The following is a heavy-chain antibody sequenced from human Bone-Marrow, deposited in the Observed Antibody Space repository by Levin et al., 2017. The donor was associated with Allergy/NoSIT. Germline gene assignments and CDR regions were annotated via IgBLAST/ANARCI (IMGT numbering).Heavy chain of an antibody. V-gene: IGHV4-39*07. D-gene: IGHD2-15*01. CDR1: GGSISSSSYY. CDR2: IFYSGRT. J-gene: IGHJ3*01. CDR3: ARVVVVAATHVAV. Sequence: SETLSLTCNVSGGSISSSSYYWGWIRQSPVKGLEWIGHIFYSGRTFYNPSLKSPVSMSVDTSKNQYSLRLTSVTAADTAVYYCARVVVVAATHVAVWGHGTLVTVSS.